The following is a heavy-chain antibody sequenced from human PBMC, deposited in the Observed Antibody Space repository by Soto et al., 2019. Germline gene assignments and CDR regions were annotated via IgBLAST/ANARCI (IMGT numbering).Heavy chain of an antibody. J-gene: IGHJ6*02. D-gene: IGHD3-3*01. CDR3: TRDMSGNYDFWSGFLPPMDV. V-gene: IGHV3-49*04. CDR2: IRSKADGGTT. Sequence: LRLSCTASGFTFGDYAMSWVRQAPGKGLEWVGFIRSKADGGTTEYAASVKGRFTISRDDSKSIAYLQMNSLKTEDTAVYYCTRDMSGNYDFWSGFLPPMDVWGQGTTVTVSS. CDR1: GFTFGDYA.